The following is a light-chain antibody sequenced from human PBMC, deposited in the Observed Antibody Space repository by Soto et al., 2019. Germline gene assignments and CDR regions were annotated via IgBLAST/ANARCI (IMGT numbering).Light chain of an antibody. J-gene: IGLJ1*01. CDR3: TSYAGGNNV. CDR2: EVN. Sequence: QSALTQPPSASGSPGQSVTISCTGTSSDVGGYNYVSWYQQYPGKVPKLMVYEVNKRTSGVPDRFSGSKSGNTASLTVSALQADDEADYYCTSYAGGNNVFGTGTKLTVL. V-gene: IGLV2-8*01. CDR1: SSDVGGYNY.